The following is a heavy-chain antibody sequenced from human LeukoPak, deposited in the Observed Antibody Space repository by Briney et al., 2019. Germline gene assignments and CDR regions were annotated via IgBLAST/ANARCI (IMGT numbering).Heavy chain of an antibody. J-gene: IGHJ6*04. V-gene: IGHV1-69*06. CDR1: GGTFSSYA. CDR2: IIPIFGTA. Sequence: SVKVSCKASGGTFSSYAISWVRQAPGQGLEWMGGIIPIFGTANYAQKFQGRVTITADKSTSTAYMELSSLRSEDTAVYYCARGRWHYYGSGSYTPVKNYYYGMDVWGKGTTVTVSS. CDR3: ARGRWHYYGSGSYTPVKNYYYGMDV. D-gene: IGHD3-10*01.